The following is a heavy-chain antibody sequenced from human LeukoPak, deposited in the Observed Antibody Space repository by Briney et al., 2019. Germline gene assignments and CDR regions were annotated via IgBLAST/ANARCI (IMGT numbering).Heavy chain of an antibody. CDR3: ARERAARFDY. V-gene: IGHV1-69*05. Sequence: SVKVSCKASGGTFSSYAISWVRQAPGQGLEWMGRIIPIFGTANYAQKFQGRVTITTDESTSTAYMELSSLRSEDTAVYCCARERAARFDYWGQGTLVTVSS. D-gene: IGHD6-25*01. CDR1: GGTFSSYA. J-gene: IGHJ4*02. CDR2: IIPIFGTA.